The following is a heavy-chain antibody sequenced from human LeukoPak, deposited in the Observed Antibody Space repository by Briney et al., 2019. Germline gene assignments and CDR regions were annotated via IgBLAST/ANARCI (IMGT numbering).Heavy chain of an antibody. D-gene: IGHD3-10*01. CDR2: IWYDGSNK. CDR1: GFTFSSYG. V-gene: IGHV3-33*01. Sequence: GRSLRLSCAASGFTFSSYGMHWVRQAPGKGLEWVGVIWYDGSNKYYADSVKGRFTISRDNSKNTLYLQMNSLRAEDTAVYYCASGGSGVPYYYYYMDVWGKGTTVTVSS. J-gene: IGHJ6*03. CDR3: ASGGSGVPYYYYYMDV.